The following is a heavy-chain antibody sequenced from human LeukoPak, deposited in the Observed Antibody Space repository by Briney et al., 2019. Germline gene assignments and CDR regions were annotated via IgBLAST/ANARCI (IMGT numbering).Heavy chain of an antibody. CDR3: TRSLLVIGY. V-gene: IGHV3-48*03. Sequence: GGSLRLSCAASGFTFSNYEMNWVRQAPGKGLEWISYISSTAGTIYYADSVEGRFTISRDNAKSSLYLQMNSLRAEDTAVYYCTRSLLVIGYWGQGTLVTVSS. J-gene: IGHJ4*02. CDR1: GFTFSNYE. D-gene: IGHD6-13*01. CDR2: ISSTAGTI.